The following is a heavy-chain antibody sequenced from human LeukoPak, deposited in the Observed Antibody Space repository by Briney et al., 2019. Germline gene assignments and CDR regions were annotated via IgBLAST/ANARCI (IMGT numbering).Heavy chain of an antibody. CDR1: EFTFSRYW. D-gene: IGHD5-12*01. CDR2: IISDGSYT. J-gene: IGHJ3*02. Sequence: GGSLRLSCAASEFTFSRYWMHWVRQAPGKGLVWVARIISDGSYTNYADSVKGRFTISRDDAKNSLYLQMNSLRAEDTAVYYCARDLRPYSGYDNLAFDIWGQGTRVTVSS. CDR3: ARDLRPYSGYDNLAFDI. V-gene: IGHV3-74*01.